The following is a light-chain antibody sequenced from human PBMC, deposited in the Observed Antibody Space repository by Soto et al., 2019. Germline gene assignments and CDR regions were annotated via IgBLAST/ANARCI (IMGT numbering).Light chain of an antibody. CDR1: SSYIF. CDR2: EGT. Sequence: QSALTQPASVSGSPGQSITISYTGTSSYIFVSWYQHHPGKLPKLIIYEGTKRASGVSNRFSASGSGNTASLTISGLQAEDEADYYCCSFVGSTTVVVFGGGTQLTVL. CDR3: CSFVGSTTVVV. J-gene: IGLJ2*01. V-gene: IGLV2-23*03.